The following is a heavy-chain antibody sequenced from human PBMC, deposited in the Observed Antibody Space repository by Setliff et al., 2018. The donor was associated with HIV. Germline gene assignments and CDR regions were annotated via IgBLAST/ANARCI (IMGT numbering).Heavy chain of an antibody. V-gene: IGHV3-7*01. D-gene: IGHD6-13*01. J-gene: IGHJ5*02. CDR1: GFAFSGHQ. Sequence: GGSLRLSCAASGFAFSGHQMSWVRQAPGKGLEWVAKIRQDGTDKYYVDSVKGRFTISRDNAKNSLYLQMNSLRAEDTAIYYCAREGSTSWYEGGNWFDPWGQGTLVTVSS. CDR3: AREGSTSWYEGGNWFDP. CDR2: IRQDGTDK.